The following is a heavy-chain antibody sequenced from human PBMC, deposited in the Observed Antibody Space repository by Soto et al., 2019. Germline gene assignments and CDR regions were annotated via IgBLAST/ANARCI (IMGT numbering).Heavy chain of an antibody. J-gene: IGHJ5*02. Sequence: PATLSLTCAVYGGSFSGYYWSWIRQPPGKGLEWIGEINHSGSTNYNPSLKSRVTISVDTSKNQFSLKLSSVTAADTAVYYCARGDFWSGHHPLHCCAPWGKGTMV. CDR1: GGSFSGYY. D-gene: IGHD3-3*01. V-gene: IGHV4-34*01. CDR2: INHSGST. CDR3: ARGDFWSGHHPLHCCAP.